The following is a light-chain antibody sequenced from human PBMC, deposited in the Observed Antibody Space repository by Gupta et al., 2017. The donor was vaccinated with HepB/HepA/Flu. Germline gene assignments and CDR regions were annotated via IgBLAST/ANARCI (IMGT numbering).Light chain of an antibody. CDR3: QRFNSAPFA. Sequence: DFQMTQSPSSLSASVGDRVTITCRASQGIGNSLVWYQQKPGKIPKLLIYAASTLQSGVPPRFTGSGSGTEFTLTINSLQPDDVATYYCQRFNSAPFAFGQGTKVEMK. V-gene: IGKV1-27*01. CDR1: QGIGNS. J-gene: IGKJ3*01. CDR2: AAS.